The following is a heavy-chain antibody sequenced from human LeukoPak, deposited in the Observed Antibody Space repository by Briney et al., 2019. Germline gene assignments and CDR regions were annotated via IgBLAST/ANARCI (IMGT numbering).Heavy chain of an antibody. CDR2: INHSGST. V-gene: IGHV4-34*01. CDR3: ARLVSGRYYYYYMDA. CDR1: GGSFSGYY. J-gene: IGHJ6*03. Sequence: SETLSLTCAVYGGSFSGYYWSWIRQPPGKGLEWIGEINHSGSTNYNPSLKSRVTISVDTSKNQFSLKLSSVTAADTAVYYCARLVSGRYYYYYMDAWGKGTTVTISS. D-gene: IGHD6-13*01.